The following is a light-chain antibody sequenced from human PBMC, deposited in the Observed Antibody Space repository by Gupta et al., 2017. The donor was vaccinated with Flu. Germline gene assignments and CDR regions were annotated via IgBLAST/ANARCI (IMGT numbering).Light chain of an antibody. CDR2: CKN. CDR3: SASDASMSALYV. Sequence: VTNSCSGSSSNIGRNHEYCYHQLPGRAPHILIFCKNQLPSGGPDRFSCVTSCTSASTATSALRSEEEADYYCSASDASMSALYVFGTGTKVTVL. J-gene: IGLJ1*01. V-gene: IGLV1-47*02. CDR1: SSNIGRNH.